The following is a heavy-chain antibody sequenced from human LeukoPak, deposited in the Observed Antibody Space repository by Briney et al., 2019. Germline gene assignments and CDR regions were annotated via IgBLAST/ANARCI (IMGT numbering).Heavy chain of an antibody. CDR3: ATGGGDTAMVGDYFDY. J-gene: IGHJ4*02. CDR2: IIPIFGTA. V-gene: IGHV1-69*13. D-gene: IGHD5-18*01. CDR1: GYTFTSYA. Sequence: SVKVSCKASGYTFTSYAISWVRQAPGQGLEWMGGIIPIFGTANYAQKFQGRVTITADESTSTAYMELSSLRSEDTAVYYCATGGGDTAMVGDYFDYWGQGTLVTVSS.